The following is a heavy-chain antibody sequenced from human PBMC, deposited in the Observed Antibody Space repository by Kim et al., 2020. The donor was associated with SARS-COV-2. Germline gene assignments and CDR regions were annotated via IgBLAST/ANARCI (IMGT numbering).Heavy chain of an antibody. Sequence: ASVKVSCKASGYTFTSYGLSWVRQAPGQGLEWMGWISAYNGNTDYAQNLQGRVTMTTDTSTSTAYMELRSLRSDDTAMYYCARDFFDRASWFDPWGQGTLVTVSS. CDR1: GYTFTSYG. CDR2: ISAYNGNT. CDR3: ARDFFDRASWFDP. D-gene: IGHD3-9*01. J-gene: IGHJ5*02. V-gene: IGHV1-18*01.